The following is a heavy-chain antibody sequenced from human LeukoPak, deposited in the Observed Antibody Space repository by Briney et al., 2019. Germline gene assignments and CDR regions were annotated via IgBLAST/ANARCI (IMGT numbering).Heavy chain of an antibody. J-gene: IGHJ6*02. V-gene: IGHV4-4*02. CDR2: IYHSGGT. D-gene: IGHD4-23*01. CDR1: GGSISSNW. CDR3: ATTSGNSNYYYGMDV. Sequence: SETLSLTCAVSGGSISSNWWSWVRQPPGKGLEWIGEIYHSGGTNYNPSLKSRVTISVDKSQNQFSLRLTSVTAADTAVYYCATTSGNSNYYYGMDVWGQGTTVTVSS.